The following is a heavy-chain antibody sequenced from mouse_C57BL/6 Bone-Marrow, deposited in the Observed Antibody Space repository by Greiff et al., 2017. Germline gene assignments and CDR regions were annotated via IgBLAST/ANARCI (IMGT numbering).Heavy chain of an antibody. CDR2: INPYNGGT. D-gene: IGHD2-4*01. CDR1: GYTFTDYY. Sequence: EVQVVEPGPVLVKPGASVKMSCKASGYTFTDYYMNWVKQSHGKSLEWIGVINPYNGGTSYNQKFKGKATLTVDTSSSTAYMELNSLTSEDSAVYYCARGKGLRPDYWGQGTTLTVSS. V-gene: IGHV1-19*01. CDR3: ARGKGLRPDY. J-gene: IGHJ2*01.